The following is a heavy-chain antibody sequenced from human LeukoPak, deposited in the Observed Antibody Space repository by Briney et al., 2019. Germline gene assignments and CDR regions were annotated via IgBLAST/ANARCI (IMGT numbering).Heavy chain of an antibody. J-gene: IGHJ4*02. Sequence: PRGSLRLSCAASGFTFSGSAMHWVRQASGKGLEWVGRIRSKANSYATAYAASVKGRFTISRDNSKNTLYLQMNSLRVEDTALYYCAKGRGYSGNWLNFDYWGQGTLVTVSS. CDR1: GFTFSGSA. CDR2: IRSKANSYAT. V-gene: IGHV3-73*01. D-gene: IGHD6-13*01. CDR3: AKGRGYSGNWLNFDY.